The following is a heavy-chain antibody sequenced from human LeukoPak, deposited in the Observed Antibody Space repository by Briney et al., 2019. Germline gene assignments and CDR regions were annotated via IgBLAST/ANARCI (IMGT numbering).Heavy chain of an antibody. V-gene: IGHV1-46*01. CDR2: INPSGGST. Sequence: ASVKVSCKASGYTFTSYYMHWVRQAPGQGLEWMGIINPSGGSTSYAQKFQGRVTMTRDTSTSTVYMELSSLRSEDTAVYYCARDLKHYYDRIKYFQHWGQGTLVTVSS. D-gene: IGHD3-22*01. CDR3: ARDLKHYYDRIKYFQH. CDR1: GYTFTSYY. J-gene: IGHJ1*01.